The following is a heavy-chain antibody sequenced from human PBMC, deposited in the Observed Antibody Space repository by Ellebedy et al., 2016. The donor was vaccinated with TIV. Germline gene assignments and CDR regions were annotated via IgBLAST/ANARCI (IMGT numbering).Heavy chain of an antibody. V-gene: IGHV3-48*03. CDR3: AAAHYYFYGKDV. J-gene: IGHJ6*02. CDR1: GFPSSSFE. CDR2: IRSSGTTK. Sequence: PGGSLRLSCAASGFPSSSFEFNWVRQSPGKGLEWVSYIRSSGTTKYYADSVKGRFTISRDNAKNSLYLQMNSLRAEATAVYYCAAAHYYFYGKDVWGQGTRVTVSS. D-gene: IGHD2-15*01.